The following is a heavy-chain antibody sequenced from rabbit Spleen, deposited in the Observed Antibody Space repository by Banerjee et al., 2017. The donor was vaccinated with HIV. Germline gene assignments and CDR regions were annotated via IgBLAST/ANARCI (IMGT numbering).Heavy chain of an antibody. CDR2: IYTGSGNT. CDR1: GLSFSSSYW. Sequence: EESGGDLVKPEGSLTLTCSASGLSFSSSYWIFWVRQAPGKGLEWIASIYTGSGNTYYASWAKGRFTISKTSSTTVTLQMTSLTAADTATYFCARDGRSTSAWSFNLWGPGTLVTVS. J-gene: IGHJ4*01. V-gene: IGHV1S45*01. D-gene: IGHD1-1*01. CDR3: ARDGRSTSAWSFNL.